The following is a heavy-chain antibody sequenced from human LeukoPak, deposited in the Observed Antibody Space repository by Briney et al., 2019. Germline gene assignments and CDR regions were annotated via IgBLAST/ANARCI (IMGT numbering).Heavy chain of an antibody. CDR3: ARATYYYATGTNRGDAFDI. CDR1: GFTVSSNY. Sequence: GGSLRLSCAASGFTVSSNYMSWVRQAPGKGLEWVSVIYSGGSTYYADSVKGRFTISRDNSKNTLYLQMNSLRAEDTAVYYCARATYYYATGTNRGDAFDIWGQGTMVTVSS. J-gene: IGHJ3*02. D-gene: IGHD3-10*01. CDR2: IYSGGST. V-gene: IGHV3-66*01.